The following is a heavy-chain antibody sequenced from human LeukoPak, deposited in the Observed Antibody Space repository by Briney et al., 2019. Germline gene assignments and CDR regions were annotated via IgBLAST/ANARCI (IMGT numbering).Heavy chain of an antibody. CDR1: GYSISSGYY. CDR3: ARVLLSNYDFWSGYSNWFDP. V-gene: IGHV4-61*01. J-gene: IGHJ5*02. Sequence: SETLSLTCTVSGYSISSGYYWSWIRQPPGKGLEWIGYIYYSGSTNYNPSLKSRVTISVDTSKNQFSLKLSSVTAADTAVYYCARVLLSNYDFWSGYSNWFDPWGQGTLVTVSS. D-gene: IGHD3-3*01. CDR2: IYYSGST.